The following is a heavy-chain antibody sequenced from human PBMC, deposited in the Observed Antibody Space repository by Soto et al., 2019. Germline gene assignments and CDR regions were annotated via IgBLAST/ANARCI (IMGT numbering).Heavy chain of an antibody. CDR2: IWYDGSNQ. Sequence: PGGSLRLSCAASGFTFSSYGMHWVRQAPGKGLEWVAVIWYDGSNQYYADSVKGRFTISRANSKNTLYLQMNSLRAEDTAVYYCAKVRYYDFWSGYPFDYWGQGTLVTVSS. J-gene: IGHJ4*02. CDR3: AKVRYYDFWSGYPFDY. CDR1: GFTFSSYG. D-gene: IGHD3-3*01. V-gene: IGHV3-33*06.